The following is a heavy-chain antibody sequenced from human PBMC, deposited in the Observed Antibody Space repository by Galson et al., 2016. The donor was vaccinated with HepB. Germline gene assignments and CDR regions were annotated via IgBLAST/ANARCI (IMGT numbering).Heavy chain of an antibody. D-gene: IGHD4-17*01. J-gene: IGHJ4*02. V-gene: IGHV1-2*04. CDR2: INPNNGGT. CDR1: GYTFTDYY. Sequence: SVKVSCKASGYTFTDYYIHWVRQAPGQGLEWMAWINPNNGGTKFAQKFEDWVTMTRDTSISTAYMEVTRLKSDDTAVYYCARDSDYGDYHFDYWGQGTLVTVSS. CDR3: ARDSDYGDYHFDY.